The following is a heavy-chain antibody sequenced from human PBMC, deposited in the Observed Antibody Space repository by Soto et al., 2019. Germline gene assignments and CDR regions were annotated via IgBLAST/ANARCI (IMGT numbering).Heavy chain of an antibody. V-gene: IGHV3-23*01. Sequence: EVQLLESGGDLVRPGGSLRLSCAASGFTFSNYAMSWVRQAPGKGLEWVSVVYGLDGTYYADSVRGRFTTSIDSSRTTVYLQMRDLRPEDTALYFCATWHLREHAYDIWGQGTMVTVSS. J-gene: IGHJ3*02. CDR2: VYGLDGT. CDR3: ATWHLREHAYDI. D-gene: IGHD5-12*01. CDR1: GFTFSNYA.